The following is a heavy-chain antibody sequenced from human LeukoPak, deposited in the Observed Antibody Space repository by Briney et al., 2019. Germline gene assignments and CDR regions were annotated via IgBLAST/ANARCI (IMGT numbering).Heavy chain of an antibody. CDR2: ISAYNGYT. Sequence: SVNVSCKPSGYSFTTYAISWVRPPTGQGQKGRGWISAYNGYTHYAQKLQGRVTMHTHTSTRTAYMELNSLRSDDTAVYYCARGEQLWFMDYLRQRTLATVSS. D-gene: IGHD5-18*01. V-gene: IGHV1-18*01. CDR1: GYSFTTYA. J-gene: IGHJ4*02. CDR3: ARGEQLWFMDY.